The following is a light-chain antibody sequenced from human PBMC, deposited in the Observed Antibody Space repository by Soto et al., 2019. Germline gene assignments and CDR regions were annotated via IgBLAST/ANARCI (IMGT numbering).Light chain of an antibody. CDR1: QSVSSTY. J-gene: IGKJ5*01. Sequence: EIVLTQSPGTLSLSRGERARLSCRASQSVSSTYLGWYQQKPFQAPRLLISGASSRATGIPDRFSGSGSGTDFTLTITTLQPEDVGIYYCQQCHATPLTFGQGTRLEIK. V-gene: IGKV3-20*01. CDR3: QQCHATPLT. CDR2: GAS.